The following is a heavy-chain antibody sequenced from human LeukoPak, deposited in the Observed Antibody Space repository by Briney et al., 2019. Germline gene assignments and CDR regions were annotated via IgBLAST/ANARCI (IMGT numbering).Heavy chain of an antibody. V-gene: IGHV6-1*01. CDR3: ARGYCSGGRCSPNDPFDP. CDR1: GDSVSRNTAG. CDR2: TYYRSKWYN. Sequence: SQTLSLTCVISGDSVSRNTAGWNWIRQSPSRGLEWLGRTYYRSKWYNDYAVTVKSRISINADTSKNQVSLQLNSVTPEDTAVYYCARGYCSGGRCSPNDPFDPWGQGTLVTVSS. D-gene: IGHD2-15*01. J-gene: IGHJ5*02.